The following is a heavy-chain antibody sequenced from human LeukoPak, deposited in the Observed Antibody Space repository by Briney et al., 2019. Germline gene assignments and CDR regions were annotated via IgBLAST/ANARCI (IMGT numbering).Heavy chain of an antibody. V-gene: IGHV4-38-2*01. D-gene: IGHD5-12*01. CDR2: IYHSGST. J-gene: IGHJ4*02. CDR3: AKSGYDYPPYFDY. CDR1: GYSIISGYF. Sequence: SETLSLTCAVSGYSIISGYFWGWIRPPPGRGLEWIGTIYHSGSTYYNPSLKSRVTISVDTSKNQFSLKLSSVTAADTAVYFCAKSGYDYPPYFDYWGQGTLVTVSS.